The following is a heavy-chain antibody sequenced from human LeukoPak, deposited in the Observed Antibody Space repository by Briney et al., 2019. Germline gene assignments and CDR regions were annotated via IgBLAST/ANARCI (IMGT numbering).Heavy chain of an antibody. CDR2: INSCRATI. D-gene: IGHD3-22*01. Sequence: GGSLRLSCAASGFTFSSYSMSWVRQAPGKGLEGGSYINSCRATIYYAGSVKGRFTISRDNAKNSLYLQMNSLRAEDTAVYYCARGMGSYYDSSGYYLPYYFDCWGQGTLVTVSS. V-gene: IGHV3-48*04. CDR3: ARGMGSYYDSSGYYLPYYFDC. J-gene: IGHJ4*02. CDR1: GFTFSSYS.